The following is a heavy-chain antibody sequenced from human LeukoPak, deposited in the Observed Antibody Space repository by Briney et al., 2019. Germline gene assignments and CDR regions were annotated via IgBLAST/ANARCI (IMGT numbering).Heavy chain of an antibody. D-gene: IGHD5-24*01. J-gene: IGHJ4*02. CDR1: GFTFSSYW. CDR3: VRDNAYKFDY. Sequence: GGSLRLSCAVSGFTFSSYWMNWVRQVPGKGLVWVSHINTFGTTATYADSVKGRFTISRYNANNTLYLQMNSLRVEDTAVYYCVRDNAYKFDYWGQGTLVTVSS. CDR2: INTFGTTA. V-gene: IGHV3-74*01.